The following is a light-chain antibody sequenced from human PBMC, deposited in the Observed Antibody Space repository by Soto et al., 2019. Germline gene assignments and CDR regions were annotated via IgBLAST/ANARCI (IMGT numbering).Light chain of an antibody. V-gene: IGKV2-28*01. J-gene: IGKJ1*01. Sequence: DIVMTQSPLSLPVTPGEPASISCRSSQSLLHSNGYNYLDWYLQKPGQSPQLLIYLGSTRASGVPDMFSGSGSGTDFTLKISRVEAEDVGVYYCMQALQAPRTFGQGTKVEIK. CDR2: LGS. CDR3: MQALQAPRT. CDR1: QSLLHSNGYNY.